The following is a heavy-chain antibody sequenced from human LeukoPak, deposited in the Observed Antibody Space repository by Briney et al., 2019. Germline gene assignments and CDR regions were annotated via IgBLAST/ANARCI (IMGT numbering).Heavy chain of an antibody. Sequence: SETLSLTCTVSGVSITEYYWSWIRQPPGKGLEWIGYIFYTGNTNYNPSLKSRVTISVDASKNQFSLQLRSVPAADTAVYYCARVFRRDGYFDYWGQGTLVTVSS. V-gene: IGHV4-59*01. J-gene: IGHJ4*02. D-gene: IGHD5-24*01. CDR3: ARVFRRDGYFDY. CDR1: GVSITEYY. CDR2: IFYTGNT.